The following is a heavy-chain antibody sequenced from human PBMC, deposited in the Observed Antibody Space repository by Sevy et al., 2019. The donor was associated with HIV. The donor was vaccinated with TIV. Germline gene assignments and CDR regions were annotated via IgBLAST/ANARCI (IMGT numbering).Heavy chain of an antibody. D-gene: IGHD1-26*01. CDR1: GFTFSSYD. CDR2: ISYDGSNK. CDR3: ARSYSGSYLDY. J-gene: IGHJ4*02. Sequence: GGSLRLSCAASGFTFSSYDMHWVRQAPGKGLEWVAVISYDGSNKYYADSVKGRFTISRDNSKNTLYLQMNSLRAEDTAVYYCARSYSGSYLDYWGQGSLVTVSS. V-gene: IGHV3-30*14.